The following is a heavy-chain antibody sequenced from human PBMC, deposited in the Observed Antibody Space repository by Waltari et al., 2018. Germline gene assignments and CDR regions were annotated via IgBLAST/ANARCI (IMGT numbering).Heavy chain of an antibody. J-gene: IGHJ5*02. CDR2: INHSGST. V-gene: IGHV4-34*01. Sequence: QVQLQQWGAGLLKPSETLSLTCAVYGGSFSGYYWSWIRQPPGKGLEWIGEINHSGSTNYNPSLKSRVTISVDTSKSQFSLKLSSVTAADTAVYYCATWLVPSYRVFDPWGQGTLVTVSS. CDR3: ATWLVPSYRVFDP. D-gene: IGHD1-26*01. CDR1: GGSFSGYY.